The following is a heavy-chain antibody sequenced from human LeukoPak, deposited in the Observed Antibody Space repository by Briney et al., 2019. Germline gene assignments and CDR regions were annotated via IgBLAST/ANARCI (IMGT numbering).Heavy chain of an antibody. CDR2: ISGSGSNT. D-gene: IGHD1-26*01. J-gene: IGHJ6*02. V-gene: IGHV3-23*01. Sequence: GGSLRLSCAASGFAFSTYAMSWVRQAPGKGLEWVSSISGSGSNTYYADSVKGQFTISRDSSKNTLYLQMNSLRAEDTAVYYCARGHHVSYSGTLSGMDVWGQGTTVTVSS. CDR3: ARGHHVSYSGTLSGMDV. CDR1: GFAFSTYA.